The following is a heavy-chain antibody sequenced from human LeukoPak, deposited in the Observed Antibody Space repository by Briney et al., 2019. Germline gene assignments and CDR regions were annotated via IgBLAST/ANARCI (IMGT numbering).Heavy chain of an antibody. CDR1: GFTVSDNY. V-gene: IGHV3-53*01. D-gene: IGHD5-18*01. J-gene: IGHJ4*02. CDR3: ARDPGYNYGYDY. Sequence: AGGSLRLSCAASGFTVSDNYMSWVRQAPGKGLEWVSIIYSDGSTYYADSVKGRFTISRDNSKNTLYLQMNSLRAGDTAVYYCARDPGYNYGYDYWGQGTLVTVSS. CDR2: IYSDGST.